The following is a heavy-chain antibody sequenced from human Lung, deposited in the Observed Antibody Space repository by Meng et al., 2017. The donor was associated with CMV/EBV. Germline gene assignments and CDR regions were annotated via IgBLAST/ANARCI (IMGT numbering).Heavy chain of an antibody. D-gene: IGHD2-2*02. CDR3: ARGSIVVVPAAINDMDV. CDR2: INPNSGGT. Sequence: ASXXVSXKASGYTFTGYYMHWVRQAPGQGLEWMGWINPNSGGTNYAQKFQGRVTMTRDTSISTAYMELSRLRSDDTAVYYCARGSIVVVPAAINDMDVWCQGPTVTVSS. J-gene: IGHJ6*02. CDR1: GYTFTGYY. V-gene: IGHV1-2*02.